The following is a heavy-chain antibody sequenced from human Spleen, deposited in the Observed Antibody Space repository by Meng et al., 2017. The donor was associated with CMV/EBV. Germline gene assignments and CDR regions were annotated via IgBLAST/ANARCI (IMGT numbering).Heavy chain of an antibody. V-gene: IGHV4-38-2*02. Sequence: SETLSLTCTVSGYSISSGHYWGWIRQSPGKGLEWIGSINHSGSTYYNPSPKSRVTISLDTSKSHFSLKLTSVTAADTAVYYCAKTVVPDTLFRSGWSHWGQGALVTVSS. CDR3: AKTVVPDTLFRSGWSH. D-gene: IGHD6-19*01. J-gene: IGHJ4*02. CDR2: INHSGST. CDR1: GYSISSGHY.